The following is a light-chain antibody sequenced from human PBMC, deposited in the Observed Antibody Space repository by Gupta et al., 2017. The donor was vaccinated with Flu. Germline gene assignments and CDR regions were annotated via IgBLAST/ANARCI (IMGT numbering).Light chain of an antibody. CDR3: MLYLHNDSWV. J-gene: IGLJ3*02. CDR1: SGSVATTNY. V-gene: IGLV8-61*01. CDR2: GTN. Sequence: TVVTQEPSFTVSPGGTGTITSGFNSGSVATTNYVSWYQQTPGQTPPTRIYGTNFRSSGVPARFSGSSLGNKAALTITGAQSDDESDYYCMLYLHNDSWVFGGGTKLTV.